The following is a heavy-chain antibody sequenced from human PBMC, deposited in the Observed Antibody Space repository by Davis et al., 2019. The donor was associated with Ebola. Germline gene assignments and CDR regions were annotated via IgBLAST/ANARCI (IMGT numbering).Heavy chain of an antibody. V-gene: IGHV7-4-1*02. J-gene: IGHJ4*02. CDR1: GYTFTSYG. CDR2: INTNTGNP. CDR3: ASSKWLRCFDY. Sequence: ASVKVSCKASGYTFTSYGINWVRQAPGQGLEWMGWINTNTGNPTYAQGFTGRFVFSLDTSVSTAYLQISSLKAEDTAVYYCASSKWLRCFDYWGQGTLVTVSS. D-gene: IGHD5-12*01.